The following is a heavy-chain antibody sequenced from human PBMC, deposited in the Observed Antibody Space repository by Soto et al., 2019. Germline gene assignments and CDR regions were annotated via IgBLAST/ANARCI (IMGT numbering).Heavy chain of an antibody. J-gene: IGHJ4*02. CDR3: VRSGDDYGSYIDY. CDR2: INHSGNS. CDR1: GYSISSGFY. D-gene: IGHD4-17*01. Sequence: PSETLSLTCDVSGYSISSGFYWAWVRQPPGKGMECICSINHSGNSYYNPSLKSRVTISVDTSKNQGSLKVSSVTAADTAVYYCVRSGDDYGSYIDYWGQGTLVTVSS. V-gene: IGHV4-38-2*01.